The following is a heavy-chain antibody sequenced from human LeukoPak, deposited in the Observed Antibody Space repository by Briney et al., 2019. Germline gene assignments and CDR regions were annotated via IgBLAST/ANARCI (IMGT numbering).Heavy chain of an antibody. Sequence: GGSLRLSCAASGFTVSDYSMSWVRQAPGKGLEWVSAISGSGSYTDYADSVKGPFTISKANSKNKLYMRMSSLRAEDTAVYSCAKRRYDSSGHFDSWGQGTLVTVSS. CDR3: AKRRYDSSGHFDS. J-gene: IGHJ4*02. V-gene: IGHV3-23*01. D-gene: IGHD3-22*01. CDR1: GFTVSDYS. CDR2: ISGSGSYT.